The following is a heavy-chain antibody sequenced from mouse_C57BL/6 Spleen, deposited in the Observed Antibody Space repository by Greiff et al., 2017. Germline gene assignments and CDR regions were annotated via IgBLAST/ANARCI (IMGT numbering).Heavy chain of an antibody. J-gene: IGHJ4*01. D-gene: IGHD1-1*01. CDR1: GYTFTSYW. CDR2: IDPSDSET. V-gene: IGHV1-52*01. Sequence: QVQLQQPGAELVRPGSSVKLSCKASGYTFTSYWMHWVKQRPIQGLEWIGNIDPSDSETHYNQKFKDKATLTVDKSSSTAYMQLSSLTSEDSAVYYCARFGSNYGSYYYAMDYWGQGTSVTGSS. CDR3: ARFGSNYGSYYYAMDY.